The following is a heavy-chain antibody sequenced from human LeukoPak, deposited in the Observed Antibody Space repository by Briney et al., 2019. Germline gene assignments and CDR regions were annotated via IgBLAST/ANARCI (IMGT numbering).Heavy chain of an antibody. CDR2: ISYDGSNK. V-gene: IGHV3-30*18. J-gene: IGHJ4*02. CDR3: AKDHTSGHFDY. D-gene: IGHD3-3*01. CDR1: GFTFSSHG. Sequence: GGSLRLSCAASGFTFSSHGMHWVRQAPGKGLEWVAVISYDGSNKYYADSVKGRFTISRDDSKNTQYLQMNSLRGEDTAVYYCAKDHTSGHFDYWGQGTLVTVSS.